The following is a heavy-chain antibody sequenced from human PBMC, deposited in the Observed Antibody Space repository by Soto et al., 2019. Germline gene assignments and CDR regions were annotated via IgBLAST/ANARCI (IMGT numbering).Heavy chain of an antibody. D-gene: IGHD7-27*01. Sequence: GGSLRLSCVASGFAFDDYAMHWVRLIPGKGLEWVSGLSWHSVDIAYAESVGGRFVISRDNAANSLFLQMDSLRPEDTALYYCAKDVTGARTYHGMHLSDHGPTVTVSS. V-gene: IGHV3-9*01. CDR2: LSWHSVDI. CDR3: AKDVTGARTYHGMHL. J-gene: IGHJ6*02. CDR1: GFAFDDYA.